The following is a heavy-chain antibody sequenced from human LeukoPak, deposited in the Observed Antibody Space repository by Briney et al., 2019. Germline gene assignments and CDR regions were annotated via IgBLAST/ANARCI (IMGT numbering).Heavy chain of an antibody. D-gene: IGHD6-13*01. CDR3: ARGFRYRSSSNLFDY. CDR2: ISAYNGNT. Sequence: ASVKVSCKASGYTFTSYSISWVRQAPGQGLEWMGWISAYNGNTNYAQKLQGRVTMTTDTSTSTAYMELRSLRSDDTAVYYCARGFRYRSSSNLFDYWGQGTLVTVSS. J-gene: IGHJ4*02. V-gene: IGHV1-18*01. CDR1: GYTFTSYS.